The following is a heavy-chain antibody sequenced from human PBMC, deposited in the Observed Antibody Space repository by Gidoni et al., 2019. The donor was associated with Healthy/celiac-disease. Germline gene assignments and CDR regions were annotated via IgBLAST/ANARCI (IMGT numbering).Heavy chain of an antibody. D-gene: IGHD5-18*01. CDR1: GFTFDDYA. V-gene: IGHV3-9*01. Sequence: EVQLVESGGGLVQPGRSLRLSCAASGFTFDDYAMHWVRQAPGKGLEWVSGISWNSGSIGYADSVKGRFTISRDNAKNSLYLQMNSLRAEDTALYYCAKDILGYSYGYHDAFDIWGQGTMVTGSS. CDR2: ISWNSGSI. CDR3: AKDILGYSYGYHDAFDI. J-gene: IGHJ3*02.